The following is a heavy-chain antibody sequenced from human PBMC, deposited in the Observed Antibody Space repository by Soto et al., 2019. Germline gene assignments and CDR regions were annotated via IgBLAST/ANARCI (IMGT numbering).Heavy chain of an antibody. CDR1: GYKFTSYG. CDR2: ISPYNGKT. V-gene: IGHV1-18*01. CDR3: AKDRYGGNCCDAFEI. J-gene: IGHJ3*02. D-gene: IGHD2-15*01. Sequence: QAQLVQSGPEVKKPGASVSISCKASGYKFTSYGFIWVRQAPGHGLEWVGWISPYNGKTEYAQNFRGRVTLTTDTSTSTAYMDLSSLRSDDTAVYYCAKDRYGGNCCDAFEIWGQGTTVIVSS.